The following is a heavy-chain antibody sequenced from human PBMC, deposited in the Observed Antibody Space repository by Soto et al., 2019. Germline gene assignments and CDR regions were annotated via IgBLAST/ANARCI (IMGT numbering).Heavy chain of an antibody. CDR1: GFTFSSYG. J-gene: IGHJ4*02. CDR2: IWYDGSNK. CDR3: ARAPYSYGHFDY. D-gene: IGHD5-18*01. V-gene: IGHV3-33*01. Sequence: QVQLVESGGGVVQPGRSLRLSCAASGFTFSSYGMHWVRQAPGKGLEWVAVIWYDGSNKYYADSVKGRFTISRDNSKNTLYLQMNSLRAEDTAVYYCARAPYSYGHFDYWGQGTLVTVSS.